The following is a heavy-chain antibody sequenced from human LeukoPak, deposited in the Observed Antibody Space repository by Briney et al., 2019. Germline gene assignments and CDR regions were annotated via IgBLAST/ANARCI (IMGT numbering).Heavy chain of an antibody. Sequence: GGTLRLSCGASGFTFSSFVMSWVRQTPGNGLEWVATITAGGSNTYYADSVKGRFTISRDNSKNTLHLQMNSLRAEDTAVYYCATRGTSATKYFADWGQGTLVSVSS. D-gene: IGHD1-1*01. V-gene: IGHV3-23*01. CDR1: GFTFSSFV. J-gene: IGHJ4*02. CDR2: ITAGGSNT. CDR3: ATRGTSATKYFAD.